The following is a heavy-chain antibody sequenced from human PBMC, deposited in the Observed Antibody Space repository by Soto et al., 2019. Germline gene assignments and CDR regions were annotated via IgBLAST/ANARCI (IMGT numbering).Heavy chain of an antibody. V-gene: IGHV3-74*01. CDR1: GFTFTNYW. Sequence: EVQLVESGGGLVQPGGSLRLSCAASGFTFTNYWMHWVRQAPGKGLMWVSRINPDGSRTTYADSVKGRFAIFRDNAKNTLYLQMNSLRAEDTAVYYCARVRSGSYDWFDPWGQGTLFTVSS. J-gene: IGHJ5*02. CDR3: ARVRSGSYDWFDP. CDR2: INPDGSRT. D-gene: IGHD3-10*01.